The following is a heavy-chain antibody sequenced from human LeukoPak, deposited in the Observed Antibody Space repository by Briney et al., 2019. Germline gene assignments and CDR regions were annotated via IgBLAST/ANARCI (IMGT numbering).Heavy chain of an antibody. Sequence: ASVKVSCKASGYTFTSYGISWVRQAPGQGLEWMGWISAYNGNTNYAQKLQGRVTMTTDTSTSTAYMELRSLRSDDTAVYYCAREVQEILSYYYYMDVWGKGTTVTVSS. D-gene: IGHD2-15*01. CDR2: ISAYNGNT. CDR3: AREVQEILSYYYYMDV. V-gene: IGHV1-18*01. CDR1: GYTFTSYG. J-gene: IGHJ6*03.